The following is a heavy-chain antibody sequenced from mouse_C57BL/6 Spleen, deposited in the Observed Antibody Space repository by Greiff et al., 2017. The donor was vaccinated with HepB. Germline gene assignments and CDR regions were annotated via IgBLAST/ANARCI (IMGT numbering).Heavy chain of an antibody. CDR1: GYTFTSSG. V-gene: IGHV1-81*01. CDR2: IYPRSGNT. D-gene: IGHD2-4*01. Sequence: VQLQQSGAELARPGASVKLSCKASGYTFTSSGISWVKQRTGQGLEWIGEIYPRSGNTYYNEKFKGKATLTADKSSSTAYMELRSLTSEDSAVYFCARERIYYDYDDYAMDYWGQGTSVTVSS. J-gene: IGHJ4*01. CDR3: ARERIYYDYDDYAMDY.